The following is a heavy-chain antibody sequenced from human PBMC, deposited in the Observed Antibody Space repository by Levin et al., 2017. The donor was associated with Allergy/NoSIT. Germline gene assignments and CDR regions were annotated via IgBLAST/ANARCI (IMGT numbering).Heavy chain of an antibody. D-gene: IGHD3-16*01. Sequence: PGGSLRLSCAASGFTFSSYEMNWVRQAPGKGLEWVSYISSSGSTIYYADSVKGRFTISRDNAKNSLYLQMNSLRAEDTAVYYCAGTWTPGGFDYWGQGTLVTVSS. CDR1: GFTFSSYE. J-gene: IGHJ4*02. CDR3: AGTWTPGGFDY. V-gene: IGHV3-48*03. CDR2: ISSSGSTI.